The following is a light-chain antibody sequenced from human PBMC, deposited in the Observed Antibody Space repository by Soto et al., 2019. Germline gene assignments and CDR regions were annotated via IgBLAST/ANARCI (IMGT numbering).Light chain of an antibody. CDR3: QQLYTSPQT. V-gene: IGKV1-9*01. CDR2: AVS. CDR1: QGISSF. Sequence: IQLTQSPSSLSASVGDRVTITCGASQGISSFLAWYQQRPGKAPKLLIYAVSNFQSGVPSRFSASGSGTDFTLTISSQQPEDFATSYCQQLYTSPQTFGQGTKVEI. J-gene: IGKJ1*01.